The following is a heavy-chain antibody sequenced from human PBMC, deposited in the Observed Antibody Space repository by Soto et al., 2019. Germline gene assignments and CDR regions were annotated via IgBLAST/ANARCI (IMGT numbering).Heavy chain of an antibody. CDR1: GETFDDYY. J-gene: IGHJ4*02. Sequence: RASVKVSCKTSGETFDDYYVHWVRQAPGQGLEWIGKIYPSGGSTNYAQKFRGRATLTRETSTTTVYMDLSGLTSEDTAIYYCARDLSYNFYDFWGQGTQVTVSS. V-gene: IGHV1-46*02. CDR2: IYPSGGST. D-gene: IGHD3-3*01. CDR3: ARDLSYNFYDF.